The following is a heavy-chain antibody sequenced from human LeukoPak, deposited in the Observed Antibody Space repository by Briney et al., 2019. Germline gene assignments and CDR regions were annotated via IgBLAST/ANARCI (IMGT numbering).Heavy chain of an antibody. Sequence: ASVKVSCKASGYTFTGYYMHWVRQAPGQGLEWMGWINPNSGGTNYAQKFQGRVTMTRDTSTSTVYMELSSLRSEDTAVYYCARGPSGSYVRYYFDYWGQGTLVTVSS. J-gene: IGHJ4*02. D-gene: IGHD1-26*01. CDR3: ARGPSGSYVRYYFDY. CDR2: INPNSGGT. CDR1: GYTFTGYY. V-gene: IGHV1-2*02.